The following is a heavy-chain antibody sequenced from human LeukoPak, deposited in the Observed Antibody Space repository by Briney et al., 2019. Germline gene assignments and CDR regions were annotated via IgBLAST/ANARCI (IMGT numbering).Heavy chain of an antibody. CDR1: GYTFTSYG. Sequence: GASVKVSCKASGYTFTSYGISWVRQAPGQGLEWMGGIIPIFGTANYAQKFQGRVTITTDESTSTAYMELSSLRSEDTAVYYCARSGGKGYYYYMDVWGKGTTVTVSS. V-gene: IGHV1-69*05. D-gene: IGHD4-23*01. CDR3: ARSGGKGYYYYMDV. J-gene: IGHJ6*03. CDR2: IIPIFGTA.